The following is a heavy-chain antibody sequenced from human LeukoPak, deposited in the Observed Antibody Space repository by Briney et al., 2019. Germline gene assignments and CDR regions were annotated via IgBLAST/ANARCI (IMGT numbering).Heavy chain of an antibody. D-gene: IGHD3-3*01. CDR2: IKQDGSDK. Sequence: GGSLRLSCAASGFTFNIYWMSWVRQAPGQGLEWVANIKQDGSDKYSVDSVKGRFTISRDNAKNSVFLQMNSLRAEDTAVYYCATTRFLHWLLTGENDYWGQGILVTVSS. CDR3: ATTRFLHWLLTGENDY. V-gene: IGHV3-7*03. CDR1: GFTFNIYW. J-gene: IGHJ4*02.